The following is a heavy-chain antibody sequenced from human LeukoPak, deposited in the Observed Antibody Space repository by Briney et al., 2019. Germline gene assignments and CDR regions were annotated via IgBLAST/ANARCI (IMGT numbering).Heavy chain of an antibody. J-gene: IGHJ5*02. V-gene: IGHV5-51*01. CDR2: IYPGDSDT. CDR1: GYSLTSYW. Sequence: ESLKISCKGSGYSLTSYWIGWVRQMPGKGLEWMGIIYPGDSDTRYSPSFQGQVTISAEKSISTAYLQWSSLKASDTAMYYCARRQLPERYNWFDPWGQGTLVTVSS. D-gene: IGHD2-2*01. CDR3: ARRQLPERYNWFDP.